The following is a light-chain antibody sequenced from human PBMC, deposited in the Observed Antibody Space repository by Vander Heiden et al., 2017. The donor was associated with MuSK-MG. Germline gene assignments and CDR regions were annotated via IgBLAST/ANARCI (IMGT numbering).Light chain of an antibody. CDR1: QSISNY. J-gene: IGKJ1*01. Sequence: DIQMTQSPSSLSASVGDRVTITCRASQSISNYSNWYQQKPGKAPKLLIYAASSLQSGVPSSFSGSGSGTDFTLTISSLQPEDFATYYCQQSHSTPWTFGQGTKVEIK. CDR2: AAS. V-gene: IGKV1-39*01. CDR3: QQSHSTPWT.